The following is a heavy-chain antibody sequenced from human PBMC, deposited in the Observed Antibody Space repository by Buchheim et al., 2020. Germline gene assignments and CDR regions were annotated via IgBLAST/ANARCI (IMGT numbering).Heavy chain of an antibody. CDR1: GFTFSSHA. J-gene: IGHJ4*02. Sequence: EVQLLESGGGLVQPGGSLRLSCAASGFTFSSHAMSWVRQGPGKGLEWVSAITDSGGSTYYADSVKGRFTISRDNSKNTLYLQMNSLRAEDTAVYYCARWAHGGDFWSAYYSYFDYWGQGTL. D-gene: IGHD3-3*01. V-gene: IGHV3-23*01. CDR3: ARWAHGGDFWSAYYSYFDY. CDR2: ITDSGGST.